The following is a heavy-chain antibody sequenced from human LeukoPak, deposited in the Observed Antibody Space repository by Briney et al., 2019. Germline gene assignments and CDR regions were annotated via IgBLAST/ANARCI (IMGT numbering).Heavy chain of an antibody. D-gene: IGHD1-26*01. CDR3: ARHGIVGATSYYFDY. CDR1: GYTFTSYG. CDR2: ISAYNGNT. Sequence: ASVEVSCKASGYTFTSYGISWVRQAPGQGLEWMGWISAYNGNTNYAQKLQGRVTMTTDTSTSTAYMELRSLRSDDTAVYYCARHGIVGATSYYFDYWGQGTLVTVSS. V-gene: IGHV1-18*01. J-gene: IGHJ4*02.